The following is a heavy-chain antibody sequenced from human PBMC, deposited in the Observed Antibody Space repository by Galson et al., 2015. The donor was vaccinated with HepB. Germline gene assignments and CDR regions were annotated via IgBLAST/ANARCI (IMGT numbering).Heavy chain of an antibody. J-gene: IGHJ4*02. CDR2: ISSSGGRT. V-gene: IGHV3-23*01. D-gene: IGHD3-22*01. Sequence: SLRLSCAASGFTFSSYAMDWVRQAPGKGLEGVSGISSSGGRTSYADSVKGRFTISRDNSKNTLYLQMNSLRAEDTAVYYCAKDYDYDRSAYSHWGQGTLVTVSS. CDR3: AKDYDYDRSAYSH. CDR1: GFTFSSYA.